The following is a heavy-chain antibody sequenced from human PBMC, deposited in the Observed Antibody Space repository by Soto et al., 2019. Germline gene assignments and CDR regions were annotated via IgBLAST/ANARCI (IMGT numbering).Heavy chain of an antibody. CDR3: ARHLGTPGTRGFDY. CDR2: IYHSGTT. D-gene: IGHD1-7*01. Sequence: QVQLQESGPGLVKPSGTLSLTCAVSGGSITTNWWSWVRQPPGKGLEWIGEIYHSGTTNYDQSLLSTVTTSWYKSKKQLSLNLRFVTAADTAIYFCARHLGTPGTRGFDYGGQGTLVTVSS. CDR1: GGSITTNW. J-gene: IGHJ4*02. V-gene: IGHV4-4*02.